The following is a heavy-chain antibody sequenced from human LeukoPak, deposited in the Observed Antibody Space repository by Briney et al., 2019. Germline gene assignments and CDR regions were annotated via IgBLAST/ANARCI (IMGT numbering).Heavy chain of an antibody. CDR2: IYHSGST. CDR3: AGTASCSTSCYGRWYYYYYMDV. Sequence: PSGTLSLTCAVSGGSISSSNWWSWVRQPPGKGLEWIGEIYHSGSTNYNPSLKSRVTISVDKSKNQFSLKLSSVTAADTAVYYCAGTASCSTSCYGRWYYYYYMDVWGKGTTVTISS. D-gene: IGHD2-2*01. CDR1: GGSISSSNW. J-gene: IGHJ6*03. V-gene: IGHV4-4*02.